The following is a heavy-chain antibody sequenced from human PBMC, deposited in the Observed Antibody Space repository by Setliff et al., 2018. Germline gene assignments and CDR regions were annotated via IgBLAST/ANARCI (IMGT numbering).Heavy chain of an antibody. D-gene: IGHD6-6*01. J-gene: IGHJ4*02. CDR2: INPNSGGT. CDR3: AKGKQLAPVGPFDY. Sequence: ASVKVSCKASGYTFTGYYIHWVRQAPGQGLEWMGRINPNSGGTNYAQKFQGRVTITADKSTSTAYMEPSSLRSEDTAVYYCAKGKQLAPVGPFDYWGQGTLVTVSS. CDR1: GYTFTGYY. V-gene: IGHV1-2*06.